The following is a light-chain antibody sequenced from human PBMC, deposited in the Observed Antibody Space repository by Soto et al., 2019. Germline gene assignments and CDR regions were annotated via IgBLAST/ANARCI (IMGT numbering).Light chain of an antibody. CDR2: GAS. V-gene: IGKV3-15*01. CDR3: QQYNNWTPWT. J-gene: IGKJ1*01. Sequence: IEMTPSPSALYESPRERATISCRASQSVSSNLAWYQQKPGQSPRLLIYGASTRATGIPARFSGSGSGTDFTLTISSLQSEDFAVYYCQQYNNWTPWTFGQGTKV. CDR1: QSVSSN.